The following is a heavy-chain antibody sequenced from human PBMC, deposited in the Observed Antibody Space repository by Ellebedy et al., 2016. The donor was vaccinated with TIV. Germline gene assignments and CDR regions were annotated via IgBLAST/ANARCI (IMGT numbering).Heavy chain of an antibody. Sequence: GESLKISCAASGFSFSSYWMNWVRQAPGKGLEWVSAISYDSHHIFYADSVKGRFTISRDNAKNSLFLQMDSLRAEDTAVYYCARRYYYDSSDFKPFDIWGQGTMVTVSS. CDR1: GFSFSSYW. D-gene: IGHD3-22*01. V-gene: IGHV3-21*06. CDR3: ARRYYYDSSDFKPFDI. CDR2: ISYDSHHI. J-gene: IGHJ3*02.